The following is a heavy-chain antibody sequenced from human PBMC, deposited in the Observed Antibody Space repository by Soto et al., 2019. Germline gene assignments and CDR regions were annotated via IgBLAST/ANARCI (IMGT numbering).Heavy chain of an antibody. CDR2: IWYDGSNK. D-gene: IGHD6-13*01. Sequence: LRLSCAASGFMFSNYAMSWVRQAPGKGLEWVAVIWYDGSNKYYADSVKGRFTISRDNSKNTLYLQMNSLRAEDTAVYYCARPRRAAAGTLYFDYWGQGTLVTVS. CDR3: ARPRRAAAGTLYFDY. J-gene: IGHJ4*02. CDR1: GFMFSNYA. V-gene: IGHV3-33*08.